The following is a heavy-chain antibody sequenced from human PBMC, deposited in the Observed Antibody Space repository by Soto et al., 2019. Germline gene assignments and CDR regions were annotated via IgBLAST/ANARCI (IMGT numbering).Heavy chain of an antibody. CDR2: IDPSDSYT. Sequence: GESLKISCKGSGYSFTSYWISWVRQMPGKGLEWMGRIDPSDSYTNYSPSFQGHVTISADKSISTAYLQWSSLKSSDTAMYYCARQKLLLWFGESTERYYYGMDVWGQGTTVTVSS. CDR3: ARQKLLLWFGESTERYYYGMDV. CDR1: GYSFTSYW. V-gene: IGHV5-10-1*01. J-gene: IGHJ6*02. D-gene: IGHD3-10*01.